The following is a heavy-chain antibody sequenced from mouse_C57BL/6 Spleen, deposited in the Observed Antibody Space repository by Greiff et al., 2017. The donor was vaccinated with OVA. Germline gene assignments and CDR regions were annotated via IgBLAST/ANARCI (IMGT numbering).Heavy chain of an antibody. D-gene: IGHD2-5*01. CDR2: IWSDGST. CDR1: GFSLTSYG. Sequence: QVQLKESGPGLVAPSQSLSITCTVSGFSLTSYGVHWVRQPPGKGLEWLVVIWSDGSTTYNSALKSRLSISKDNSKSQVFLKMNSLQTDDTAMYYCARLYSNYEIYAMDYWGQGTSVTVSS. V-gene: IGHV2-6*03. CDR3: ARLYSNYEIYAMDY. J-gene: IGHJ4*01.